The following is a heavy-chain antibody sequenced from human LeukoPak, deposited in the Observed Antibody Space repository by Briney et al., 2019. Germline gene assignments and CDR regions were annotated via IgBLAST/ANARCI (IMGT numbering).Heavy chain of an antibody. D-gene: IGHD2-2*01. CDR2: INHSGST. V-gene: IGHV4-34*01. Sequence: SETLSLTCAVYGGSFSGYYWSWIRQPPGKGLEWIGEINHSGSTNYNPSLKSRATISVDTSKNQFSLKLSSVTAADTAVYYCARHEIVVVPAAIRDYWGQGTLVTVSS. CDR1: GGSFSGYY. J-gene: IGHJ4*02. CDR3: ARHEIVVVPAAIRDY.